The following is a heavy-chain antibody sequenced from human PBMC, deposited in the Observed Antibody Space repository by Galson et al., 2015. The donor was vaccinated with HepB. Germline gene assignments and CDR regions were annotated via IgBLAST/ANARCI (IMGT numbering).Heavy chain of an antibody. D-gene: IGHD2-21*01. V-gene: IGHV1-3*01. J-gene: IGHJ4*02. CDR3: ARGGDYIDY. CDR2: INADNGNT. CDR1: GYPFRNYV. Sequence: SVKVSCKASGYPFRNYVIHWVRQAPGQRLEWMGWINADNGNTRYSENFQDRVAITRSTFASTAYMELSSLRSEDRAVYYYARGGDYIDYWGQGTLVTVSS.